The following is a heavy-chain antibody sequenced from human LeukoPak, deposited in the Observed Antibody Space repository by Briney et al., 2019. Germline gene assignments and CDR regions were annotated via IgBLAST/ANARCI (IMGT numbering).Heavy chain of an antibody. CDR3: AKDFQWLVFNYGVDV. J-gene: IGHJ6*02. V-gene: IGHV3-30*18. CDR2: ISYDGSNK. Sequence: GGSLRLSCAASGFTFSNYGMYWVRQAPGKGLEWVAIISYDGSNKYYADSVKGRFTISRDNSKNTLYLQMNSLRAEDTAVYYCAKDFQWLVFNYGVDVWGQGTTVTVSS. CDR1: GFTFSNYG. D-gene: IGHD6-19*01.